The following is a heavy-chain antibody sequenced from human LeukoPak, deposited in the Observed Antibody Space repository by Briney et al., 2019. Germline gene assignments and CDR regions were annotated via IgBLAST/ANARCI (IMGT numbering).Heavy chain of an antibody. CDR2: ISHDGGST. Sequence: GGSLRLSCAASGFSFSSYAMSWVRQAPGKGLEWVSHISHDGGSTYYADSVKGRFTISRDNSRNTLYLQMSSLKDEDTAIYYCAKVKFYFDNWGQETLVTVSS. J-gene: IGHJ4*02. CDR1: GFSFSSYA. V-gene: IGHV3-23*01. CDR3: AKVKFYFDN.